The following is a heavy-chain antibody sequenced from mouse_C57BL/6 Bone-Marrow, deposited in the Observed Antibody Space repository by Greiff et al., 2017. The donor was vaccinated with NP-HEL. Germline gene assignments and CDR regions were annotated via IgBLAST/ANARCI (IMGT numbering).Heavy chain of an antibody. J-gene: IGHJ1*03. D-gene: IGHD1-1*01. CDR1: GFSLTSYG. CDR3: AKRGEDYYGSDWYFDV. V-gene: IGHV2-5*01. CDR2: IWRGGST. Sequence: VQVVESGPGLVQPSQSLSITCTVSGFSLTSYGVHWVRQSPGKGLEWLGVIWRGGSTDYNAAFMSRLSITKDNSKSQVFFKMNSLQADDTAIYYCAKRGEDYYGSDWYFDVWGTGTTVTVSS.